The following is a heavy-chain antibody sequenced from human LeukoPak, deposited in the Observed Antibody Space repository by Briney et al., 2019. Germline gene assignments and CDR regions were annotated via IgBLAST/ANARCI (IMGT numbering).Heavy chain of an antibody. V-gene: IGHV3-21*01. J-gene: IGHJ4*02. Sequence: GGSLRLSCAASGFTFSNYNMHWVRQAPGKGLEWVSSISGSRSYIYYADSVKGRFTISRDNAKNSLYLQMNRLRAEDTAVYYCARTPSSEQQLSFDYWGQGTLVTASS. CDR3: ARTPSSEQQLSFDY. CDR1: GFTFSNYN. CDR2: ISGSRSYI. D-gene: IGHD6-13*01.